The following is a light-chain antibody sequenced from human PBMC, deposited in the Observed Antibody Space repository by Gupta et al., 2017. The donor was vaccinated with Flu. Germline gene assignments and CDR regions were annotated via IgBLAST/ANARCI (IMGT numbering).Light chain of an antibody. CDR1: QSVRSNY. Sequence: GTLYLSPGERATLSCRASQSVRSNYLAWYQQKPGQAPRLLIYGASTRASDIPDRFSGSGSGTDFTLTISRLEPDDSAVYCCQQYGNSPQTFGQGTKVEIK. V-gene: IGKV3-20*01. CDR2: GAS. CDR3: QQYGNSPQT. J-gene: IGKJ1*01.